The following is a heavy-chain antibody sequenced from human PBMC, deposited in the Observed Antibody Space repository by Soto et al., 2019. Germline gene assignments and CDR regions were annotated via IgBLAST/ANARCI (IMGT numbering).Heavy chain of an antibody. V-gene: IGHV1-18*01. D-gene: IGHD5-12*01. CDR2: ISTYSGDT. Sequence: QVHLVQSGVEVKTPGASVKVSCQASGYTFFTYDITWVRQAPGQGLEWMGWISTYSGDTKYAQKFQGRVTMTTDTTTPTAYLVLRSPRSDDTALYYCARHHGPTTSENGFDPWGQGTLVTVSS. J-gene: IGHJ5*02. CDR1: GYTFFTYD. CDR3: ARHHGPTTSENGFDP.